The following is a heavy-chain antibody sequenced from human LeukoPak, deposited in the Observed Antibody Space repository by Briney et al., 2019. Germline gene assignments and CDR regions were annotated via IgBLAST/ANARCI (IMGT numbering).Heavy chain of an antibody. D-gene: IGHD3-9*01. Sequence: GASVRLSCTASGYTFSNYGISWVRQAPGQGLEWMGWISVYNGNTNYAEKVQGRVTITTDTSTNTAYMELRSLRSDDTAVYYCARDRRYFDWLLSIRDAFDIWGQGTMVTVSS. CDR2: ISVYNGNT. J-gene: IGHJ3*02. CDR3: ARDRRYFDWLLSIRDAFDI. CDR1: GYTFSNYG. V-gene: IGHV1-18*01.